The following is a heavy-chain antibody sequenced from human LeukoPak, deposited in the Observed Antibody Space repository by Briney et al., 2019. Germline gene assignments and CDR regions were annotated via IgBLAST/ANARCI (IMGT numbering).Heavy chain of an antibody. V-gene: IGHV4-59*01. J-gene: IGHJ5*02. CDR3: ARARDGHINNWFDP. CDR2: IYYSGST. CDR1: GGSINSYY. Sequence: SETLSLTCTVSGGSINSYYWSWIRQPPGKGLEWIGYIYYSGSTNYNPSLKSRVTISVDTSKNRFSLKMSPVTAADTAVYYCARARDGHINNWFDPWGRGTLVIVSS. D-gene: IGHD5-24*01.